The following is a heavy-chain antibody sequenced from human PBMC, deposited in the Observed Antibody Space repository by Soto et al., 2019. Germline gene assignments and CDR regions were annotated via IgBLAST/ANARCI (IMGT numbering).Heavy chain of an antibody. V-gene: IGHV3-64*01. CDR1: GFTFSNYA. CDR2: ISGNGGTI. Sequence: EVQLVESGGSLVQPGGSLRLSCAASGFTFSNYAMHWVRQAPGKGLEYVSAISGNGGTIYYGNSVQGRFIISRDNSKNTLYLQMGSLRAEDMAVYYCARLHKYHYALDVWGQGTTVTVSS. D-gene: IGHD4-4*01. CDR3: ARLHKYHYALDV. J-gene: IGHJ6*02.